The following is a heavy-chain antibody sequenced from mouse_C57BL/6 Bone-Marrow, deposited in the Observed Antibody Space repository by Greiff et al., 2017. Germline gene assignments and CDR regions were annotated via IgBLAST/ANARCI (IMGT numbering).Heavy chain of an antibody. CDR2: IHPSDGDT. J-gene: IGHJ1*03. Sequence: VQLQQPGAELVKPGASVKVSCKASGYTFTSYWMHWVKQRPGQGLEWIGRIHPSDGDTNYNQKFKGKATLTVDKSSSTAYMQPSSLTSEDSAVYYWAIFPHYCGSSYGYFDVWGTGTTVTVSS. CDR3: AIFPHYCGSSYGYFDV. D-gene: IGHD1-1*01. V-gene: IGHV1-74*01. CDR1: GYTFTSYW.